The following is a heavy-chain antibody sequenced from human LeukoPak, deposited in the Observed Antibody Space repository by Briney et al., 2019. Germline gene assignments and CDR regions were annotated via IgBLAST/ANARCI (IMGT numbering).Heavy chain of an antibody. Sequence: GGSLRLSCAASGFTFSSYAMSWVRQAPGKGLEWVSAISGSGGSTYYADSVKGRFTISRDNSKDTLYLQMNSLRAEDTAVYYCAKDQQWPAINYYYGMDVWGQGTTVTVSS. V-gene: IGHV3-23*01. CDR2: ISGSGGST. D-gene: IGHD6-19*01. CDR3: AKDQQWPAINYYYGMDV. CDR1: GFTFSSYA. J-gene: IGHJ6*02.